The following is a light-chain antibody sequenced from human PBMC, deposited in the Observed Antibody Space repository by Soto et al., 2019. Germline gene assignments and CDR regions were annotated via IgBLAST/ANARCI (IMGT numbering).Light chain of an antibody. CDR2: DAS. CDR3: QQYNNWPRT. V-gene: IGKV3-11*01. J-gene: IGKJ1*01. Sequence: EIVLTQSPATLSLSPGERATLSCWASQSVNRYLVWYQQKPGQAPRLLMYDASKRATGIPARFSGSGSGTDFTLTISSLEPEDFAVYYCQQYNNWPRTFGQGTKV. CDR1: QSVNRY.